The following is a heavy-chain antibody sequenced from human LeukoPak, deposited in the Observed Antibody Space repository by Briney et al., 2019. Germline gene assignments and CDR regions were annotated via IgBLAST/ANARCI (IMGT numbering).Heavy chain of an antibody. CDR1: DASISSYY. CDR2: TYYSGST. V-gene: IGHV4-59*01. D-gene: IGHD6-19*01. Sequence: SETLSPTCTVSDASISSYYWSWIRQLPGKVLEWIGYTYYSGSTNYNPSLKRRVTIPVDTSKNQFSLKLSSVTAADTAVYYCARAGYSSGWYSPWWFDPWGQGTLVTVSS. J-gene: IGHJ5*02. CDR3: ARAGYSSGWYSPWWFDP.